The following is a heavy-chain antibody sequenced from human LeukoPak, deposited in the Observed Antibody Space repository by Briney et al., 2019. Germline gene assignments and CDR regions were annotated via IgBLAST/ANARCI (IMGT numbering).Heavy chain of an antibody. CDR1: GFTFSSYG. J-gene: IGHJ6*03. CDR2: IRYDGSNK. V-gene: IGHV3-30*02. Sequence: GGSLRLSCAASGFTFSSYGMHWVRQAPGKGLEWVAFIRYDGSNKYYADSVKGRFTISRDNSKNTLYLQMNSLRAEDTAVYYCAKEGRSIVATIGGGTEYYYYYMDVWGKGTTVTISS. CDR3: AKEGRSIVATIGGGTEYYYYYMDV. D-gene: IGHD5-12*01.